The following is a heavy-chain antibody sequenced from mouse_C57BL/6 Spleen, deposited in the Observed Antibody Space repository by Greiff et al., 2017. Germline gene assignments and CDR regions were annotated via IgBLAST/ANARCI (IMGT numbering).Heavy chain of an antibody. CDR3: AREGVYYDYDGFAY. CDR1: GYTFTNYW. J-gene: IGHJ3*01. Sequence: QVQLQQSGAELVRPGTSVKMSCKASGYTFTNYWIGWAKQRPGHGLEWIGDIYPGGGYTNYNEKFKGKATLTADKSSSTAYMQFSSLTSEDSAIYYCAREGVYYDYDGFAYWGHGTLVTVSA. CDR2: IYPGGGYT. V-gene: IGHV1-63*01. D-gene: IGHD2-4*01.